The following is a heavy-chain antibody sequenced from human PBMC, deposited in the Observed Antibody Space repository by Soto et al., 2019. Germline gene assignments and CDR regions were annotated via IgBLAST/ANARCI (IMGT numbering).Heavy chain of an antibody. V-gene: IGHV3-23*01. CDR2: ISGSGGST. D-gene: IGHD3-22*01. Sequence: GGSLRLSCAASGFSFSSYAMSWVRQAPGKGLEWVSAISGSGGSTYYADSVKGRFTISRDNSKNTLYLQMNSLRAEDTAVYYCAKERHYDSSGYSDYWGQGTLVTVSS. CDR3: AKERHYDSSGYSDY. CDR1: GFSFSSYA. J-gene: IGHJ4*02.